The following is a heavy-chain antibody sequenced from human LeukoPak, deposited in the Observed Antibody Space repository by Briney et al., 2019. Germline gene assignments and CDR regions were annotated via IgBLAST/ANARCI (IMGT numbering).Heavy chain of an antibody. CDR3: ARSSGHSYGDFDY. CDR2: THHSGAT. J-gene: IGHJ4*02. CDR1: GVSITSNY. Sequence: PSETLSLTCSVSGVSITSNYWSWIRQPPGKGLEWLGYTHHSGATSYNPSHKSRSTMSLDTSNNQFSLKLSSVTAADTAVYYCARSSGHSYGDFDYWGQGNLVTVSS. D-gene: IGHD5-18*01. V-gene: IGHV4-59*01.